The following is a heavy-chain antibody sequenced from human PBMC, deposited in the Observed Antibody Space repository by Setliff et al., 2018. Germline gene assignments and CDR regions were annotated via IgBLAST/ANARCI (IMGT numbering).Heavy chain of an antibody. CDR2: IRPDGSNK. D-gene: IGHD3-22*01. CDR3: AKDTYYYDSSGYYVFDY. Sequence: PGGSLRLSCAASGFTFSGYGIHWVRQAPGKGLEWVAFIRPDGSNKYYADFVKGRFTISRDNSKNTLYLQMNSLGVGDTAVYYCAKDTYYYDSSGYYVFDYWGQGTLVTVSS. V-gene: IGHV3-30*02. J-gene: IGHJ4*02. CDR1: GFTFSGYG.